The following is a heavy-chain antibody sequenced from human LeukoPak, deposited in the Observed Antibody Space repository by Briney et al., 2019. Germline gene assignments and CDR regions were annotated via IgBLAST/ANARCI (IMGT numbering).Heavy chain of an antibody. CDR2: IYYSGST. Sequence: SETLSLTCTVSGGSLSSGSYYWRWIRQPPAKGLEWIGYIYYSGSTNYNPSLKSRVTISVDTSKNQFSLKLSSVTAADTAVYYCARSFGYFDNWGQGTLVTVSS. V-gene: IGHV4-61*01. CDR3: ARSFGYFDN. D-gene: IGHD2-15*01. CDR1: GGSLSSGSYY. J-gene: IGHJ4*02.